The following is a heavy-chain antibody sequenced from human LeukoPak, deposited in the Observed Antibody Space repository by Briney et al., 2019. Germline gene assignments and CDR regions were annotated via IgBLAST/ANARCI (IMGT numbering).Heavy chain of an antibody. CDR3: ARDNRWIQLWRGLYYYYYMDV. V-gene: IGHV1-2*02. CDR2: INPNSGGT. D-gene: IGHD5-18*01. CDR1: GYTFTSYG. J-gene: IGHJ6*03. Sequence: ASVKVSCKASGYTFTSYGISWVRQAPGQGLEWMGWINPNSGGTSYAQKFQGRVTMTRDTSISTAYMELSRLRSDDTAVYYCARDNRWIQLWRGLYYYYYMDVWGKGTTVTVSS.